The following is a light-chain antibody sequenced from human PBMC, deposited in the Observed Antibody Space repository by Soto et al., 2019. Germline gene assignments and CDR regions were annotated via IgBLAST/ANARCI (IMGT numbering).Light chain of an antibody. CDR1: QSVLYSSNNKNY. CDR2: WAS. J-gene: IGKJ2*01. Sequence: DIVMTQSPDSLPVSLGERATINCKSSQSVLYSSNNKNYLAWYQQKPGQPPKLLIYWASTRESGVPDRFSGSGSGTDFTLNISSLQAEDVAVYYCQQYYSTPNTFGQGTKLEIK. CDR3: QQYYSTPNT. V-gene: IGKV4-1*01.